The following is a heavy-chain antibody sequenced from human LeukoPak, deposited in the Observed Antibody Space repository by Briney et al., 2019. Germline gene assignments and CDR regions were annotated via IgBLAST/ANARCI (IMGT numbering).Heavy chain of an antibody. CDR2: ISGSGDNT. D-gene: IGHD6-6*01. CDR1: GFTFSSYA. CDR3: AKWKYSNSGIDDY. J-gene: IGHJ4*02. V-gene: IGHV3-23*01. Sequence: SGGSLRLSCAASGFTFSSYAMSWVRQVPGKGLEWVSVISGSGDNTYYAASVKGRFTISRDNSKNMLYLQMDILRAEDTAVYYCAKWKYSNSGIDDYWGQGTLVTVSS.